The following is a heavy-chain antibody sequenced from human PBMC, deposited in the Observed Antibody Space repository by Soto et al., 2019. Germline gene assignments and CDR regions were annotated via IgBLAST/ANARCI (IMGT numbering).Heavy chain of an antibody. V-gene: IGHV4-39*01. Sequence: PSETLSLTCTVSGGSVNSDSYSWGWIRQSPGKGLEWIATIFSTDKTYYNPSLLSRVTISVDTSMNELSLRLSSVTAADTAVYYCARLNGYFFFTSCHGYYCMDFWGQRTTVTVFS. CDR1: GGSVNSDSYS. CDR2: IFSTDKT. J-gene: IGHJ6*02. CDR3: ARLNGYFFFTSCHGYYCMDF. D-gene: IGHD2-2*03.